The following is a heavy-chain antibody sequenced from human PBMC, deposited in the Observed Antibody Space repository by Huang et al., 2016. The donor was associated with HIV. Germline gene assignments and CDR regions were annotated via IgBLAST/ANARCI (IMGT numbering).Heavy chain of an antibody. CDR1: GGSFSGYS. CDR2: INHSGST. CDR3: AREVMISFGGPFDP. Sequence: QVQLQQWGAGLLKPSEILSLTCAVYGGSFSGYSWNWIRQSPGKGLEWSGQINHSGSTDDNPSLKSRVTIAIDTSKNQFSLKLNSVTAADTAIYYCAREVMISFGGPFDPWGHGNLVTVSS. V-gene: IGHV4-34*01. J-gene: IGHJ5*02. D-gene: IGHD3-16*01.